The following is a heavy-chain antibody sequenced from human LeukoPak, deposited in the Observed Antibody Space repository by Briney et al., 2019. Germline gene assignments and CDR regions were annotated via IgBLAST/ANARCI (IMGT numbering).Heavy chain of an antibody. V-gene: IGHV1-24*01. CDR1: GYTLTELS. CDR3: TTRPIKGRYQLLYSYDFWSAFYPDYFDY. D-gene: IGHD3-3*01. CDR2: FDPEDGET. Sequence: ASVKVSCKVSGYTLTELSMHWVRQAPGKGLEWMGVFDPEDGETIYPQKFQGRVTMTEDTTTGTAYMALSSLRSEDTAVYYCTTRPIKGRYQLLYSYDFWSAFYPDYFDYWGQGTLVTVSS. J-gene: IGHJ4*02.